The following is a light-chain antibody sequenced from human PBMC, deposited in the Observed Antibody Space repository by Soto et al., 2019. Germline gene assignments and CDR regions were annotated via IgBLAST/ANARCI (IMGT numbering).Light chain of an antibody. CDR2: EVS. CDR3: SSYAGINNLP. J-gene: IGLJ2*01. V-gene: IGLV2-8*01. Sequence: QSALTQPPSASVSPGQSVTISCTGTSSDVGGYYYVSWYQQQPGKAPKLMIYEVSKRPSGVPDRFSGSKSGNTSSLTVSGLQAEDEADYYCSSYAGINNLPFGGGTKLTVL. CDR1: SSDVGGYYY.